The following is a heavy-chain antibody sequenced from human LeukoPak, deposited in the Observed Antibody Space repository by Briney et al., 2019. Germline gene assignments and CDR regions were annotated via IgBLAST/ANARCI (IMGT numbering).Heavy chain of an antibody. CDR2: ISGSGGNT. J-gene: IGHJ4*02. Sequence: GGTLRLSCAASGFTFSSYGMNWVRQAPGKGLEWVSAISGSGGNTYYADSAKGRFTISRDNSKNTLYLQMNSLRAEDTALYYCAKPAKTDYADYWGQGTLVTVSS. CDR1: GFTFSSYG. D-gene: IGHD1-14*01. V-gene: IGHV3-23*01. CDR3: AKPAKTDYADY.